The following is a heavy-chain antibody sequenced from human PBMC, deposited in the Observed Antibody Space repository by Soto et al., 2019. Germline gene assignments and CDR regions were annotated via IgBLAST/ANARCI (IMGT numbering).Heavy chain of an antibody. J-gene: IGHJ2*01. CDR2: IKSDGSST. CDR3: ARGGSLNSYFDL. D-gene: IGHD1-26*01. CDR1: GFTFSSYW. Sequence: EVQLVESGGGLVQPGGSLRLSCAASGFTFSSYWMHWVRQAPGKGLVWVSRIKSDGSSTSYADSVKGRFTISRDNAKNTLQMQMTSLRAEDTAVYYCARGGSLNSYFDLWGRGTLVTVSS. V-gene: IGHV3-74*01.